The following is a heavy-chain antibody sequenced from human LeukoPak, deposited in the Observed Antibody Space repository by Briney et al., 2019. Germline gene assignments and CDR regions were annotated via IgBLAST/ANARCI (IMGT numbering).Heavy chain of an antibody. CDR2: IYYSGST. V-gene: IGHV4-59*01. CDR3: AKLWRGGSYFNWFDP. Sequence: SETLSLTCTVSGGSISSYYWSWIRQPPGKGLEWIGYIYYSGSTNYNPSLKSRVTISLDTSKNQFSLRLSSVTPADTAVYYCAKLWRGGSYFNWFDPWGQGTLVTVSS. D-gene: IGHD1-26*01. CDR1: GGSISSYY. J-gene: IGHJ5*02.